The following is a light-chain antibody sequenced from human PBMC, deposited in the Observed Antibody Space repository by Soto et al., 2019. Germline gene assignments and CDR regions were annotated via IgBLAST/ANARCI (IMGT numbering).Light chain of an antibody. V-gene: IGKV3-20*01. CDR1: ESISSHY. CDR3: QNFGDSPFT. Sequence: LMRSPDTMFLSLGERATLSCRPSESISSHYIAWYQHKPGQAPRLLIFGASTRATGIPDRFSGSWSGTDFTLTISRLEPEDFAMYYCQNFGDSPFTFGPGTKVDIK. CDR2: GAS. J-gene: IGKJ3*01.